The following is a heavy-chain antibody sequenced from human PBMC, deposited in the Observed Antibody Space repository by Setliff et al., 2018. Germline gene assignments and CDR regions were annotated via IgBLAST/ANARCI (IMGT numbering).Heavy chain of an antibody. CDR3: ARVKSGWSGYYTGGYYYYYMDV. J-gene: IGHJ6*03. CDR1: GYSISSGYY. V-gene: IGHV4-38-2*01. CDR2: IYHSGST. Sequence: KPSETLSLTCAVSGYSISSGYYWGWIRQPPGKGLEWIGSIYHSGSTYYNPSLKSRVTISVDTSKNQFSLKLSSVTAADTAVYYCARVKSGWSGYYTGGYYYYYMDVWGKGTTVTVSS. D-gene: IGHD3-3*01.